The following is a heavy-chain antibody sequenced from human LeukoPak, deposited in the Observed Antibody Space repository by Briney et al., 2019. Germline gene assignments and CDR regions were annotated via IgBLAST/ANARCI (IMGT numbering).Heavy chain of an antibody. CDR1: GFTFSSYS. J-gene: IGHJ6*02. D-gene: IGHD1-1*01. CDR3: ARYGKYNWNDSYGMDV. V-gene: IGHV3-21*01. Sequence: PGGSLRLSCAASGFTFSSYSMNWVRQAPGKGLGWVSSISSSSSYIYYADSVKGRFTISRDNAKNSLYLQMNSLRAEDTAVYYCARYGKYNWNDSYGMDVWGQGTTVTVSS. CDR2: ISSSSSYI.